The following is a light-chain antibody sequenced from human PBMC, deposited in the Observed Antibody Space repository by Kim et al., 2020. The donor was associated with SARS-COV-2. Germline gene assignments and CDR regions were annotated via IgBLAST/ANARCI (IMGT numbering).Light chain of an antibody. CDR2: GAS. CDR3: QQYSSSPRT. V-gene: IGKV3-20*01. J-gene: IGKJ2*01. CDR1: QSVSNNY. Sequence: LSPVERATLSCRASQSVSNNYLSWYQQKPGQAPRLLIYGASSRTTGIPDRFSGSGSGTDFTLTISRLEPEDYAVYYCQQYSSSPRTFGQGTKLEI.